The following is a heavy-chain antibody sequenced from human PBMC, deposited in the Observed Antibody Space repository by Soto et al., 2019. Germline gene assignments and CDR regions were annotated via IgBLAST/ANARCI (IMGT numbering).Heavy chain of an antibody. D-gene: IGHD1-1*01. Sequence: SETLSLTCTVSGGSMNTYYWSWIRQPPGKALEWIGYIYYSGSTNYNPSLKSRVTMSVDTSKNQFSLKLSSVTAADTALYYCAGTTGSLSYYYMDVWGKGTTVTVSS. CDR3: AGTTGSLSYYYMDV. CDR2: IYYSGST. J-gene: IGHJ6*03. CDR1: GGSMNTYY. V-gene: IGHV4-59*01.